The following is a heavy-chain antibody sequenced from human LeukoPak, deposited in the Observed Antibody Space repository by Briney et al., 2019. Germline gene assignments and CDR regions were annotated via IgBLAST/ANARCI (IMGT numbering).Heavy chain of an antibody. Sequence: PGGSLRLSCAASGFTFSSYWMSWVRQAPGKGLEWVGFIRSNSYGGTPEHAASVKCRFTISRDDSKSIAYLQMNSLKTEDTAVYYCTREGIGVAGQLRWGQGTLVTVSS. CDR3: TREGIGVAGQLR. D-gene: IGHD6-13*01. J-gene: IGHJ4*02. CDR2: IRSNSYGGTP. CDR1: GFTFSSYW. V-gene: IGHV3-49*04.